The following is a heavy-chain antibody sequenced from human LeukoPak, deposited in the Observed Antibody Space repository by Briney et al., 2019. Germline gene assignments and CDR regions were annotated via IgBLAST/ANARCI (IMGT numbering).Heavy chain of an antibody. V-gene: IGHV4-59*08. Sequence: SETLSLTCTVSGGSISSYYWSWIRQPPGKGLEWIGYIYYSGSTNYNPSLKSRVTISVDTSKNQFSLKLSSVTAADAAVYYCASAYDSSGNRVFDPWGQGTLVTVSS. CDR1: GGSISSYY. CDR3: ASAYDSSGNRVFDP. CDR2: IYYSGST. J-gene: IGHJ5*02. D-gene: IGHD3-22*01.